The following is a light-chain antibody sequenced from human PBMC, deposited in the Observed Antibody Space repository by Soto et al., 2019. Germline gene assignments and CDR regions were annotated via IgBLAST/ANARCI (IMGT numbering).Light chain of an antibody. CDR3: QQSYSTPET. J-gene: IGKJ5*01. Sequence: DIQMTQSPSSLPASTGDRVTITCRASRPINTFLNWYQQKPGKAPNLLIYGASTLQTGVPSRFSDSGSGTDFTLTISCLQREDFATYYCQQSYSTPETFGQGTRLEIK. CDR2: GAS. V-gene: IGKV1-39*01. CDR1: RPINTF.